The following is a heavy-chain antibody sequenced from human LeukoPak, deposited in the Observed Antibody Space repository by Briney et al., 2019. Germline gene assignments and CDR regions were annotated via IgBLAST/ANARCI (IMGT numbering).Heavy chain of an antibody. CDR1: GFTVSSNY. J-gene: IGHJ6*02. Sequence: GGSLRLSCAASGFTVSSNYMSWVRQAPGLGLEWVSVIYSGGSTYYADSVKGRFTISRDNSKNTLYLQMNSLRAEDTAVYYCARNGGYDSEYFYGMDVWGQGITVTVSS. V-gene: IGHV3-53*01. CDR2: IYSGGST. D-gene: IGHD5-12*01. CDR3: ARNGGYDSEYFYGMDV.